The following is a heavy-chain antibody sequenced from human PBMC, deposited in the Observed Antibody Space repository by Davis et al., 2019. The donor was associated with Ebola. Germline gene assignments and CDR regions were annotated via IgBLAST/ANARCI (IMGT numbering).Heavy chain of an antibody. CDR1: GFTFSSYG. CDR3: AKVLTYGYYDSSGWEDYYYGMDV. D-gene: IGHD3-22*01. Sequence: PGGSLRLSCAASGFTFSSYGMHWVRQAPGKGLEWVAVISYDGSNKYYADSVKGRFTISRDNSKNTLYLQMNSLRAEDTAVYYCAKVLTYGYYDSSGWEDYYYGMDVWGQGTTVTVSS. CDR2: ISYDGSNK. J-gene: IGHJ6*02. V-gene: IGHV3-30*18.